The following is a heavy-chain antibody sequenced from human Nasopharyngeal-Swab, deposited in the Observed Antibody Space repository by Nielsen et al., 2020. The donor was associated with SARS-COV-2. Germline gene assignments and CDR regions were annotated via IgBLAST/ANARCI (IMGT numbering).Heavy chain of an antibody. CDR2: ISYDGSNK. CDR3: ARETVDYTSSFFDS. V-gene: IGHV3-30*03. D-gene: IGHD6-6*01. Sequence: IEWLSIISYDGSNKLYADSVKGRFTISRDNSRNTLYLHMNSLRSQDAAVYYCARETVDYTSSFFDSWGQGTLVTVSS. J-gene: IGHJ4*02.